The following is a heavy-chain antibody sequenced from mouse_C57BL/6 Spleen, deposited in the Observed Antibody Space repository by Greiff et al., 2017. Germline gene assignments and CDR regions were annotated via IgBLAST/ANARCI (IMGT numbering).Heavy chain of an antibody. Sequence: QVTLKESGPGILQPSQTLSLTCSFSGFSLSTSGMGVSWLRQPSGKGLEWLAHIYWDDDKRYNPSLKSRLTISKDTSRNQVFLKITSVDTADTATYYCARRWGFPYYAMDYWGQGTSVTVSS. D-gene: IGHD3-1*01. J-gene: IGHJ4*01. V-gene: IGHV8-12*01. CDR3: ARRWGFPYYAMDY. CDR1: GFSLSTSGMG. CDR2: IYWDDDK.